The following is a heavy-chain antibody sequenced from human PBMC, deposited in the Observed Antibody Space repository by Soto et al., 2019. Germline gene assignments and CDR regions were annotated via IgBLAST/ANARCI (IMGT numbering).Heavy chain of an antibody. CDR1: GFTFSSYA. V-gene: IGHV3-23*01. J-gene: IGHJ4*02. D-gene: IGHD3-10*01. CDR2: ISGSGGST. Sequence: PGGSLRLSCAASGFTFSSYAVSWVRQAPGKGLEWVSAISGSGGSTYYADSVKGRFTISRDNSKNTLYLQMNSLRAEDTAEYYCAKDRGLVRRFDCWGQGTLVTVSS. CDR3: AKDRGLVRRFDC.